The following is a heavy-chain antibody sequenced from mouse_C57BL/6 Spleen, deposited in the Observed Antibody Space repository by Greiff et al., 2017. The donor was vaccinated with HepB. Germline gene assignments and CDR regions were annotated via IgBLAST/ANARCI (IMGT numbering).Heavy chain of an antibody. CDR2: IYPRDGST. V-gene: IGHV1-85*01. D-gene: IGHD2-4*01. CDR3: ARGYDYAFDY. J-gene: IGHJ2*01. CDR1: GYTFTSYD. Sequence: VKLVESGPELVKPGASVKLSCKASGYTFTSYDINWVKQRPGQGLEWIGWIYPRDGSTKYNEKFKGKATLTVDTSSSTAYMELHSLTSEDSAVYFCARGYDYAFDYWGQGTTLTVSS.